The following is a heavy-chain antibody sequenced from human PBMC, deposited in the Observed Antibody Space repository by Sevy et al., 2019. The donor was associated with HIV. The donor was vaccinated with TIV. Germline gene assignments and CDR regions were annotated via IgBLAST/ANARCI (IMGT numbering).Heavy chain of an antibody. CDR3: AKRGAYNNGWYYLDY. CDR1: GFTFRTYA. Sequence: GGSLRLSCAASGFTFRTYAMSWVRQAPGKGLEWVSTISDSGGSTYYVDSVKGRFTISRDHSTNTLYLQMNSLRAEDTAVYYCAKRGAYNNGWYYLDYWGQGTPVTVSS. V-gene: IGHV3-23*01. J-gene: IGHJ4*02. D-gene: IGHD6-19*01. CDR2: ISDSGGST.